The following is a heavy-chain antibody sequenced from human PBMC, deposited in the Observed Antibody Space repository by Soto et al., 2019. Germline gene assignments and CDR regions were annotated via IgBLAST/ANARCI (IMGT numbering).Heavy chain of an antibody. CDR3: AEVSWPGCSDDYYYYGMDV. V-gene: IGHV3-30*03. J-gene: IGHJ6*04. Sequence: PGGSLRLSCAASGFTFSSYGMHWVRQAPGKGLEWVAVISYDGSNKYYADSVKGRFTISRDNSKNTLYLQMNSLRAEDTAVYYCAEVSWPGCSDDYYYYGMDVWGKGTTVTVSS. D-gene: IGHD3-10*02. CDR1: GFTFSSYG. CDR2: ISYDGSNK.